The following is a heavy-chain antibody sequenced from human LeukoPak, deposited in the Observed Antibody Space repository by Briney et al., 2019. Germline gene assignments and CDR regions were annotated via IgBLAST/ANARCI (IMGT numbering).Heavy chain of an antibody. J-gene: IGHJ4*02. Sequence: SQTLSLTCSVSGDSITNGNYHWSWIRQPAGRGLEWIGQIYTSGRTNYSPSLKSRVTISMDTSKNQFSLKLSSVTAADTAVYYCARDEGGHWGQGTLVTVSS. D-gene: IGHD3-16*01. V-gene: IGHV4-61*09. CDR3: ARDEGGH. CDR2: IYTSGRT. CDR1: GDSITNGNYH.